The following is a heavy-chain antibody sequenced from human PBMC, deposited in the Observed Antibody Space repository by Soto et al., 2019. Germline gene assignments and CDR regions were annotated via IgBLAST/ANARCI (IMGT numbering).Heavy chain of an antibody. Sequence: PSETLSLTCTVSGVSISSSSYYWGWIRQPPGKGLEWIGSIYYSGSTYYNPSLKSRATISVDTSKNQFSLKLSSVTAADTAVYYCARSPLNYSSSWYLGAFDIWGQGTMVTVSS. D-gene: IGHD6-13*01. CDR1: GVSISSSSYY. CDR3: ARSPLNYSSSWYLGAFDI. V-gene: IGHV4-39*01. J-gene: IGHJ3*02. CDR2: IYYSGST.